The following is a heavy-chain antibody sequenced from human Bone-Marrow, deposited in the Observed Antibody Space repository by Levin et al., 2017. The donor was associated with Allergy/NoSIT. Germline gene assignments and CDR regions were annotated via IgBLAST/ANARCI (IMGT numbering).Heavy chain of an antibody. D-gene: IGHD3-3*01. CDR2: ISATGNTI. CDR3: ARERIFGDWFDP. CDR1: GYTFDSFE. J-gene: IGHJ5*02. V-gene: IGHV3-48*03. Sequence: GGSLRLSCAASGYTFDSFEMNWVRQAPGKGLEWVSYISATGNTIYYADSVRGRFTISRDNAKNSVYLQMNSLRVEDSAVYYCARERIFGDWFDPWGQGTLVTVSS.